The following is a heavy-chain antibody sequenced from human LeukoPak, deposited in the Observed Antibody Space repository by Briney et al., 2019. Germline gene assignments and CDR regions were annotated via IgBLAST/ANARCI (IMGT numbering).Heavy chain of an antibody. CDR1: GASISRYY. Sequence: SETLSLTCSVSGASISRYYWSWIRQPPGKGLEWIGYFHHSGNTNYSPSLSSRITMSVDTSKNQFSLRLNSVTAADTAIYYCARRAAALDSWGQGTLVTVSS. CDR3: ARRAAALDS. V-gene: IGHV4-59*12. D-gene: IGHD6-13*01. J-gene: IGHJ4*02. CDR2: FHHSGNT.